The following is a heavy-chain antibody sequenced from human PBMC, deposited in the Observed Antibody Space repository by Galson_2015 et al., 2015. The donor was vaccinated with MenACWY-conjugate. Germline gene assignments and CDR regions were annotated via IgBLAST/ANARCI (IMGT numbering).Heavy chain of an antibody. CDR2: IKPDGSEK. D-gene: IGHD3-22*01. Sequence: SLRLSCAVSGFTFSRYWMHWVRQAPGKGLEWVADIKPDGSEKYYADSVKGRFTISRDNVKNSLYLQMNSLSAEDTAVYYCASEDYYYDSSSRRKLSMDYWGQGTLVTVSS. J-gene: IGHJ4*02. CDR3: ASEDYYYDSSSRRKLSMDY. CDR1: GFTFSRYW. V-gene: IGHV3-7*03.